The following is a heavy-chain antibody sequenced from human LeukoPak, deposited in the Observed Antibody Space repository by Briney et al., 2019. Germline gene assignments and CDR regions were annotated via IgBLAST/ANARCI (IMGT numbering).Heavy chain of an antibody. Sequence: SETLSLTCAVSGGSISSGGYSWSWIRQPPGKGLEWIGYIYHSGSAYYNPSLKSRVTISVDRSKNQFPLKLSSVTAADMAVYYCARTSYYDSSGYYFDYWGQGTLVTVSS. CDR2: IYHSGSA. CDR3: ARTSYYDSSGYYFDY. V-gene: IGHV4-30-2*01. J-gene: IGHJ4*02. CDR1: GGSISSGGYS. D-gene: IGHD3-22*01.